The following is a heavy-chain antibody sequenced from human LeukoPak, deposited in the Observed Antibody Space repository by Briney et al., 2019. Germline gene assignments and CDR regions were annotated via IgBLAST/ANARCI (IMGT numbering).Heavy chain of an antibody. V-gene: IGHV1-18*01. J-gene: IGHJ4*02. CDR2: ISAYNGNT. CDR1: GYTFTSYG. Sequence: ASVKVSCKASGYTFTSYGITWVRHAPGQGLEWMGWISAYNGNTNYAQKLQGRVTMTTDSSTSTAYMELRSLRSDDTAVYYCARVPGDYSSGWFSSLDYWGQGTLVTVSS. CDR3: ARVPGDYSSGWFSSLDY. D-gene: IGHD6-19*01.